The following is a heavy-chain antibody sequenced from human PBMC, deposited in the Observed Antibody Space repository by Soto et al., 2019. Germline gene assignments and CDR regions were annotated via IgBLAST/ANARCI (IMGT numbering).Heavy chain of an antibody. Sequence: ASVKVSCKASGGTFSSYAISWVRQAPGQGLEWMGGIIPIFGTANYAQKFQGRVTITADESTSTAYMELSSLRSEDTAVYYCARARYCSGGSCYFYYYGMDVWGQGTTVTVSS. CDR3: ARARYCSGGSCYFYYYGMDV. V-gene: IGHV1-69*13. J-gene: IGHJ6*02. D-gene: IGHD2-15*01. CDR2: IIPIFGTA. CDR1: GGTFSSYA.